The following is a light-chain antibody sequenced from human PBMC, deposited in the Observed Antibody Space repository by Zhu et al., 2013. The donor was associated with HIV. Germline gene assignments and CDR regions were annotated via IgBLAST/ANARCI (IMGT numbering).Light chain of an antibody. J-gene: IGKJ1*01. CDR1: QSISSW. CDR2: AIS. CDR3: QQYGFSPRT. V-gene: IGKV1-5*01. Sequence: DIQMTQSPSSLSASIGDRVTMTCRASQSISSWLAWYQQKPGKAPKLLIYAISTLHSGVPSRFSGGGSGTHFTLTISRLEPEDFAVYYCQQYGFSPRTFGQGTKVEFK.